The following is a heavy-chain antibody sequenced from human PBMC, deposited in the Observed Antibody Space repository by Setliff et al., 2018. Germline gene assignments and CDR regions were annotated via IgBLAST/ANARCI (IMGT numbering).Heavy chain of an antibody. CDR2: IITSTGKT. J-gene: IGHJ5*02. Sequence: ASVKVSCKASGYTFTNFGFHWLRQAPGQGLEWMAMIITSTGKTSYAQKFQGRVTVTTDTYTGTAYMELRSLRSDDTAVYYCARDSPEMVAPPAAHCFDPWGQGTLVTVSS. D-gene: IGHD2-15*01. CDR1: GYTFTNFG. V-gene: IGHV1-18*01. CDR3: ARDSPEMVAPPAAHCFDP.